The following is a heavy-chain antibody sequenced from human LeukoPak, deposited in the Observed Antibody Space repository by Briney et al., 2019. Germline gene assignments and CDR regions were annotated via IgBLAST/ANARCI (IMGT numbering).Heavy chain of an antibody. Sequence: PGGSLRLSCAASGFTFSSYEMNWVRQAPGKGLEWVSAISGSGGSTYYADSVKGRFTISRDNSKNTLYLQMNSLRAEDTAVYYCAKDRSFLLVGATTDYWGQGTLVTVSS. CDR1: GFTFSSYE. CDR3: AKDRSFLLVGATTDY. J-gene: IGHJ4*02. CDR2: ISGSGGST. D-gene: IGHD1-26*01. V-gene: IGHV3-23*01.